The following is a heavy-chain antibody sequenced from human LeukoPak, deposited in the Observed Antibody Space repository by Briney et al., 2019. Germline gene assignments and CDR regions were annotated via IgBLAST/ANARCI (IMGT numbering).Heavy chain of an antibody. CDR2: INIYKGNT. J-gene: IGHJ2*01. CDR1: GYIFTSHG. Sequence: ASVKVSCKASGYIFTSHGLSWVRQAPGQGLEWMGWINIYKGNTNDAQKLQGRVTMTTDTSTSTAYMELRSLRSDDTAVYYCARNSSGWYGYFDLWGRGTLVTVSS. D-gene: IGHD6-25*01. V-gene: IGHV1-18*01. CDR3: ARNSSGWYGYFDL.